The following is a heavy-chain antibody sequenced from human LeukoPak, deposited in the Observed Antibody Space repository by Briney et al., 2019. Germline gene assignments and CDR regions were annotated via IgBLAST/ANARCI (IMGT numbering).Heavy chain of an antibody. Sequence: GGSLRLSCSASGFTFRDYTMNWFRQAPGKGLGWVGFIRSKVYGGTAEYAASVKGRFTISRDDSKSIAYLQMNSLRIEDTAVYYCTRVQALLGSSYPDYWGQGTLVTVSS. D-gene: IGHD1-26*01. J-gene: IGHJ4*02. CDR3: TRVQALLGSSYPDY. V-gene: IGHV3-49*03. CDR2: IRSKVYGGTA. CDR1: GFTFRDYT.